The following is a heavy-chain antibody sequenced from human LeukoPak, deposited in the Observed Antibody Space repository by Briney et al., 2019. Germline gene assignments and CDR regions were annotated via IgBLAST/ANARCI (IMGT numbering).Heavy chain of an antibody. J-gene: IGHJ3*02. CDR2: IWHDGSKK. Sequence: PGGSLRLSCAASGFTFSSYGMHWVRQAPGKGLEWVAVIWHDGSKKDYADSVKGRFTISRDNSKNTLYLQMNSLRAEDTAVYYCAKEKSQGLGAYDMWGQGTMVTVSS. CDR3: AKEKSQGLGAYDM. V-gene: IGHV3-33*06. D-gene: IGHD3/OR15-3a*01. CDR1: GFTFSSYG.